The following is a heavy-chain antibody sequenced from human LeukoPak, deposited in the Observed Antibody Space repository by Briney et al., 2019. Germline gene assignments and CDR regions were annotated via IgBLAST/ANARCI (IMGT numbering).Heavy chain of an antibody. D-gene: IGHD6-6*01. CDR3: TRRGGSSSSDWFDP. CDR1: GGSISNYY. CDR2: VYYTGST. Sequence: SETLSLTCTVSGGSISNYYWSWIRQHPGKGLEWIGYVYYTGSTSYNPSLKSRVTISGDTSKNQFSLKLSSVTAADTAVYYCTRRGGSSSSDWFDPWGQGTLVIVSS. J-gene: IGHJ5*02. V-gene: IGHV4-59*08.